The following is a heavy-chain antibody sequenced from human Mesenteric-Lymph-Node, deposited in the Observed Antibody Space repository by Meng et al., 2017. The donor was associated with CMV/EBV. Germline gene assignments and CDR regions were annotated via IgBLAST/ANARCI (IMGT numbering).Heavy chain of an antibody. J-gene: IGHJ6*02. V-gene: IGHV1-18*04. CDR3: ARGGWELLAYGMDV. Sequence: ASVKVSCKASGYSFIGYYIHWVRQAPGQGLEWMGWISAYNGNTNYAQKLQGRVTMTTDTSTSTAYMELRSLRSDDTAVYYCARGGWELLAYGMDVWGQGTTVTVSS. CDR2: ISAYNGNT. D-gene: IGHD1-26*01. CDR1: GYSFIGYY.